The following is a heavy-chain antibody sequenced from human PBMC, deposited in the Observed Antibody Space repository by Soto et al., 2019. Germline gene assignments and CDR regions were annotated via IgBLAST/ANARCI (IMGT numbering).Heavy chain of an antibody. V-gene: IGHV4-34*01. D-gene: IGHD3-10*01. J-gene: IGHJ5*02. CDR1: GGSFSGYY. Sequence: PSETLSLTCAVYGGSFSGYYWSWIRQPPEKGLEWIGEINRSGSTNYNPSLKSRVTISVDTSKNQFSLKLSSVTAADTAVYYCARDRNVLLWFGQVNWIDPWGQGTLVTVST. CDR3: ARDRNVLLWFGQVNWIDP. CDR2: INRSGST.